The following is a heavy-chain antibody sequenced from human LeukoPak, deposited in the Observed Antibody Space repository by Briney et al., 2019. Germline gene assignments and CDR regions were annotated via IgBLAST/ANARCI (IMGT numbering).Heavy chain of an antibody. Sequence: SETLSLTCAVYGGSFSGYYWSWIRQPPGKGLEWIGEINHSGSTNYNPSLKSRVTISVDTSKNQFSLKLSSVTAADTAVYYCAREVEMATIFDYWGQGTLVTVSS. CDR2: INHSGST. CDR3: AREVEMATIFDY. CDR1: GGSFSGYY. D-gene: IGHD5-12*01. J-gene: IGHJ4*02. V-gene: IGHV4-34*01.